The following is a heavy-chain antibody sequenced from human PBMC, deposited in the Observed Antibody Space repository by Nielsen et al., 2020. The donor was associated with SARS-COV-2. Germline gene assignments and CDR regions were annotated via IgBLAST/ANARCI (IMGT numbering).Heavy chain of an antibody. D-gene: IGHD5-12*01. CDR1: GFTFSGST. J-gene: IGHJ5*02. Sequence: GESLKISCAASGFTFSGSTMHWVRQASGKGLEWVGRIKSKANNYATAYAASVKGRFTISRDDSKNTAYLQMNSLKTEDTAVYYCASNIPDSGPPWGQGTLVTVSS. V-gene: IGHV3-73*01. CDR2: IKSKANNYAT. CDR3: ASNIPDSGPP.